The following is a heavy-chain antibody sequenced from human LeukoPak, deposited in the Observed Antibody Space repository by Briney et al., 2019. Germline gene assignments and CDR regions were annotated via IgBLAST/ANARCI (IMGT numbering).Heavy chain of an antibody. Sequence: GGSLRLSCAASGFTFSSYGMHWVRQAPGKGLEWVAFIRYDGSNKYYADSVKGRFTISRDNSKDTLYLQMDSLRAEDTAVYYCAKGYCSGTSCRSNYYYMDVWGKGTTVTVSS. CDR2: IRYDGSNK. D-gene: IGHD2-2*01. CDR3: AKGYCSGTSCRSNYYYMDV. V-gene: IGHV3-30*02. J-gene: IGHJ6*03. CDR1: GFTFSSYG.